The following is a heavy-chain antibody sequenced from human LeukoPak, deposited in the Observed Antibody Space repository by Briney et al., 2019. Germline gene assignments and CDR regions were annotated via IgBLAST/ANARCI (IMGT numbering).Heavy chain of an antibody. D-gene: IGHD4-17*01. CDR2: IYYSGST. J-gene: IGHJ6*04. Sequence: PSPSLSLTCTVSAGSISRYYWSWIRQPPRKGLEWIGYIYYSGSTNNNTPLQSPATISTDTSKNKFSLNLSSVTAAETAVYYCARAPTVTTDGYGMDVSGKGTTVTVSS. CDR3: ARAPTVTTDGYGMDV. CDR1: AGSISRYY. V-gene: IGHV4-59*01.